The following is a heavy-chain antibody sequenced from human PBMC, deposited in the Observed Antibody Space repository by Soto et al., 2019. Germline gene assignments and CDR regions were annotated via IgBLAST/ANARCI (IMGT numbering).Heavy chain of an antibody. V-gene: IGHV5-10-1*01. CDR3: ARIPSYSSSTGPAN. J-gene: IGHJ1*01. D-gene: IGHD6-6*01. Sequence: GESLKLSCKGSGYSFTSYWISWVRQMPGKGLEWMGRIDPSDSYTNYSPSFQGHVTISADKSISTAYLQWSSLKASDTAMYYCARIPSYSSSTGPANWGQGTLVTVSS. CDR2: IDPSDSYT. CDR1: GYSFTSYW.